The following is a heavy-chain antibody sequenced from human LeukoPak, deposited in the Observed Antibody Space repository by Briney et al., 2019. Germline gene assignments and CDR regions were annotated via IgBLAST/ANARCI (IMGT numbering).Heavy chain of an antibody. D-gene: IGHD4-17*01. J-gene: IGHJ4*02. V-gene: IGHV4-39*07. Sequence: SETLSLTCTVSGGSISTSSYYWDWIRQPPGKGLEWIGSIHHSGSTYYNPSLKSRVTISVDTSKNQFSLKLSSVTAADTAVYYCAGSLRRMTTGIYWGQGTLVTVSS. CDR1: GGSISTSSYY. CDR3: AGSLRRMTTGIY. CDR2: IHHSGST.